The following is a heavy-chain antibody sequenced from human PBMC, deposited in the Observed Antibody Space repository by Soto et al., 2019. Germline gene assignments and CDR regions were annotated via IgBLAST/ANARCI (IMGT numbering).Heavy chain of an antibody. CDR2: IYYGGST. D-gene: IGHD7-27*01. V-gene: IGHV4-59*08. J-gene: IGHJ4*02. CDR1: GDSISTDY. Sequence: LTCTVSGDSISTDYWSWIRQSPGKGLEWIGFIYYGGSTNYNPSLKSRVTISVDTPKNQFSLKLSSVTAADTAVYYCAKNWNWGSLVHWGQGTLVTVSS. CDR3: AKNWNWGSLVH.